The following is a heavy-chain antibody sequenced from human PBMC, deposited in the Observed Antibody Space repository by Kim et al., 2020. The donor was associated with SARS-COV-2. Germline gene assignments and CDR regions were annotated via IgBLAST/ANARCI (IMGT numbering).Heavy chain of an antibody. CDR2: ISSSSSYI. Sequence: GGSLRLSCAASGFTFSSYSMNWVRQAPGKGLEWVSSISSSSSYIYYADSVKGRFTISRDNAKNSLYLQMNSLRAEDTAVYYCARGAPRSYGYAIDYWGQGTLVTVSS. J-gene: IGHJ4*02. D-gene: IGHD5-18*01. CDR1: GFTFSSYS. V-gene: IGHV3-21*01. CDR3: ARGAPRSYGYAIDY.